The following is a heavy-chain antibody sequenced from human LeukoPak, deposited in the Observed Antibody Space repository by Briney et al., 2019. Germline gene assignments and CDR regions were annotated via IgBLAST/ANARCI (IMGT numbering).Heavy chain of an antibody. CDR1: GFTFSSYG. CDR3: ASSYGDYAFDGMDV. V-gene: IGHV3-33*08. D-gene: IGHD4-17*01. CDR2: IWYDGSNK. Sequence: GSLRLSCAASGFTFSSYGMHWVRQAPGKGLEWVAVIWYDGSNKYYADSVKGRFTISRDNSKNTLYLQMNSLRAEDTAVYYCASSYGDYAFDGMDVWGKGTTVTVSS. J-gene: IGHJ6*04.